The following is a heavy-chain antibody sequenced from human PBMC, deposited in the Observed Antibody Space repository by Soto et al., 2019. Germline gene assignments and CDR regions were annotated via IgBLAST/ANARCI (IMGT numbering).Heavy chain of an antibody. CDR2: MNPNSGNT. CDR1: GYTFTSYD. J-gene: IGHJ6*03. V-gene: IGHV1-8*01. Sequence: QVPLVQSGAEVKKPGASVKVSCKASGYTFTSYDINWVRQATGQGLEWMGWMNPNSGNTGYAQKFQGRVTMTRNTSISTAYMELSSLRSEDTAVYYCARGGSTSWKWPYYYYYYYMDVWGKGTTVTVSS. CDR3: ARGGSTSWKWPYYYYYYYMDV. D-gene: IGHD2-2*01.